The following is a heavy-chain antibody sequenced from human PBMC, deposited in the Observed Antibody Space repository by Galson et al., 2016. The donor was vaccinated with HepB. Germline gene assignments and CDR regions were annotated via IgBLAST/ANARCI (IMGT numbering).Heavy chain of an antibody. CDR2: LNSDASST. V-gene: IGHV3-74*01. Sequence: SLRLSCAASGFTFSSYWMYWVRQVPGKGLVWVSRLNSDASSTNYADPVKGRFIISRDNAKNTLYLQKNSLRAEDTAVYYCARAYYSHYYYMDVWGKGTTVTVSS. J-gene: IGHJ6*03. CDR3: ARAYYSHYYYMDV. CDR1: GFTFSSYW.